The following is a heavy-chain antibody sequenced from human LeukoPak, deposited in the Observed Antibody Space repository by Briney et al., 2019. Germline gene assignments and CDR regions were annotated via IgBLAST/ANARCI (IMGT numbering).Heavy chain of an antibody. V-gene: IGHV3-74*01. CDR3: TRVQACRSGVMDV. CDR1: GFTLSDYW. J-gene: IGHJ6*02. D-gene: IGHD2-8*01. CDR2: IDPDGSTT. Sequence: PGGSLRLSCGASGFTLSDYWMHWIRQVPGEGLVWVSRIDPDGSTTNYADSVKGRFTTSRDNAKNTLYLQMNSLRAEDTALYYCTRVQACRSGVMDVWGRGTTVTVSS.